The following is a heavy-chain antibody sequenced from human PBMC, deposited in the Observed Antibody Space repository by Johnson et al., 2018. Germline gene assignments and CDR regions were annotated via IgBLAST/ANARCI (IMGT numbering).Heavy chain of an antibody. CDR1: GGSFSDYY. Sequence: QVQLQQWGAGLLKPSETLSLTCAVYGGSFSDYYWSWVRQPPGKGLEWIGEINHSGSPNYNPSLKSRVTMSIDTSKNQFSLKLTSVTAADTAVYYSARENIVVVPTADGYYGMDVWGQGTTVTVSS. CDR3: ARENIVVVPTADGYYGMDV. CDR2: INHSGSP. V-gene: IGHV4-34*01. J-gene: IGHJ6*02. D-gene: IGHD2-2*01.